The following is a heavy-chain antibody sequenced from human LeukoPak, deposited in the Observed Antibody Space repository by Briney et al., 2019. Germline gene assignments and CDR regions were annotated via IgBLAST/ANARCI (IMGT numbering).Heavy chain of an antibody. CDR2: INPNSGGT. D-gene: IGHD3-22*01. CDR3: ARVLGYYDSSGYYQRTFDY. Sequence: ASVKVSCKASGYTFTGYYMHWVRQAPGQGLEWMGWINPNSGGTNYAQKFQGRVTMTRDTSISTAYMELSRLRSGDTAVYYCARVLGYYDSSGYYQRTFDYWGQGTLVTVSS. J-gene: IGHJ4*02. CDR1: GYTFTGYY. V-gene: IGHV1-2*02.